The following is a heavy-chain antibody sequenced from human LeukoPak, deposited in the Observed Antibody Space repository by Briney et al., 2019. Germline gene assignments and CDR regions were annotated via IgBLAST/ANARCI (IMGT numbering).Heavy chain of an antibody. D-gene: IGHD3-9*01. Sequence: VASVKVSCKASGYTFTSYGISWVRQAPGQGLERMGWISTHNGNTNYAQKFQGRVTMTTDTSTSTAYMELRSLRSDDTAVYYCARGASYLILTGYSYFDYWGQGTLVTVSS. CDR2: ISTHNGNT. J-gene: IGHJ4*02. CDR1: GYTFTSYG. V-gene: IGHV1-18*01. CDR3: ARGASYLILTGYSYFDY.